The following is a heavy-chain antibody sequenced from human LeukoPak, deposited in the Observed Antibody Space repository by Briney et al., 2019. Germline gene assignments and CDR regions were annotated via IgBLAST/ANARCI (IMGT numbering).Heavy chain of an antibody. J-gene: IGHJ5*02. D-gene: IGHD2-2*01. CDR1: GYTFTSYD. CDR3: ATEAVEAAMRRAWFDP. CDR2: MNPNSGNT. Sequence: GASVKVSCKASGYTFTSYDINWVRQATGQGLEWMGWMNPNSGNTGYAQKFQGRVTMTEDTSTDTAYMELSSLRSEDTAVYYCATEAVEAAMRRAWFDPWGQGTLVTVSS. V-gene: IGHV1-8*01.